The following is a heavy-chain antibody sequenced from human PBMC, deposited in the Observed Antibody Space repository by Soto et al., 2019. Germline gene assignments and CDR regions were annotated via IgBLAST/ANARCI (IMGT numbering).Heavy chain of an antibody. V-gene: IGHV4-34*01. Sequence: SETLSLTCAVYGGSFSGYYWSWIRQPPGKGLEWIGEINHSGSTNYNPSLKSRVTISVDTSKNQFSLKLSSVTAADTAVYFCARGGIRYFDWLLDYWGQGTLVTVSS. CDR2: INHSGST. CDR3: ARGGIRYFDWLLDY. J-gene: IGHJ4*02. CDR1: GGSFSGYY. D-gene: IGHD3-9*01.